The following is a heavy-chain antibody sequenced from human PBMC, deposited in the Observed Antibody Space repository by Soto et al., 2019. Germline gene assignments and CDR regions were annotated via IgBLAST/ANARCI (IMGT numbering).Heavy chain of an antibody. CDR3: ARGMASGVGKAHSYYYGMEV. J-gene: IGHJ6*02. CDR2: IIPICGTA. Sequence: SVKVSCKASGGTFSSYAISWVRQAPEQGLEWMGGIIPICGTANYAQKVQGRVTITADESTSTAYMELSSLTSEDTAVYYCARGMASGVGKAHSYYYGMEVWGQGTRV. V-gene: IGHV1-69*13. CDR1: GGTFSSYA. D-gene: IGHD2-15*01.